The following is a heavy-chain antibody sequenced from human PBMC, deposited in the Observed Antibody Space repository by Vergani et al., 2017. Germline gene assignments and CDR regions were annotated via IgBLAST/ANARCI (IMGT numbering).Heavy chain of an antibody. CDR3: ARDPRVREAPGGRFEY. D-gene: IGHD3-10*01. J-gene: IGHJ4*02. Sequence: QVPLVQSGAEVKKPGASVKVSCKASGYTFTSYGISWVRQAPGQGLEWMGWINTNTGNPTYAPGFTGRFVFSLDTSVSTTYLHISSLEPEDTAVYYCARDPRVREAPGGRFEYWGQGTLVTVSS. V-gene: IGHV7-4-1*02. CDR1: GYTFTSYG. CDR2: INTNTGNP.